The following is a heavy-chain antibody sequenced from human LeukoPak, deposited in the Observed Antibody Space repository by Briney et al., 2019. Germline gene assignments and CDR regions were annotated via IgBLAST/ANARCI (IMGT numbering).Heavy chain of an antibody. V-gene: IGHV3-7*01. D-gene: IGHD2-15*01. CDR3: ARSLGYCSGGSCYSGYFQY. J-gene: IGHJ1*01. Sequence: PGGSLRLSCAASGFIFSSYWMTWVRQAPGKGLEWVANIKQDGSEKYYVDSVKGRFTISRDNAKNSLYLQMNSLRAEDTSVYYCARSLGYCSGGSCYSGYFQYWGQGTLVTVSP. CDR1: GFIFSSYW. CDR2: IKQDGSEK.